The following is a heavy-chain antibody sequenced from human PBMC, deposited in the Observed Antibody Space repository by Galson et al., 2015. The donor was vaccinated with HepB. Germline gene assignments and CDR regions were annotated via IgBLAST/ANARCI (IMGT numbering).Heavy chain of an antibody. CDR1: GFTFSDYY. D-gene: IGHD3-3*01. CDR2: ISSSGSTI. J-gene: IGHJ4*02. CDR3: ARGSSHDTIFGVVTIPDY. Sequence: SLRLSCAASGFTFSDYYMSWIRQAPGKGLEWVSYISSSGSTIYYADSVKGRFTISRDNAKNSLYLQMNSLRAEDTAVYYCARGSSHDTIFGVVTIPDYWGQGTLVTVSS. V-gene: IGHV3-11*01.